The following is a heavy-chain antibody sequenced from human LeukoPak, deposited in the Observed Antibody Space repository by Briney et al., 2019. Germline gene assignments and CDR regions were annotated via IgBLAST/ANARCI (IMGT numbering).Heavy chain of an antibody. CDR3: AGWRKTHFDY. D-gene: IGHD1-14*01. V-gene: IGHV1-69*05. CDR2: IIPIFGTA. CDR1: GYTFTSYY. J-gene: IGHJ4*02. Sequence: SVKVSCKASGYTFTSYYMHWVRQAPGQGLEWMGGIIPIFGTANYAQKFQGRVTITTDESTSTAYMELSSLRSEDTAVYYCAGWRKTHFDYWGQGTLVTVSS.